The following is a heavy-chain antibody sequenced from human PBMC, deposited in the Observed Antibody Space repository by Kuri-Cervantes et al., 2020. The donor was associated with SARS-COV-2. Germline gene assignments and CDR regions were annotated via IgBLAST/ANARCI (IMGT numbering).Heavy chain of an antibody. D-gene: IGHD3-22*01. J-gene: IGHJ4*02. Sequence: SETLSLTCTVSGYSISSGYYWGWIRQPPGKGLEWIGSIYHSGSTYYNPSLKSRVTISVYTSQNQFSLKLSSVIAADTAVYYCARLGYDSSGYKDYYFDYWGQGTLVTVSS. CDR2: IYHSGST. CDR1: GYSISSGYY. CDR3: ARLGYDSSGYKDYYFDY. V-gene: IGHV4-38-2*02.